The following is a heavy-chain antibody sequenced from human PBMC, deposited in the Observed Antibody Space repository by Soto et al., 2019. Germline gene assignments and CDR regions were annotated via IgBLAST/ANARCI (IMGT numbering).Heavy chain of an antibody. CDR1: GYTFTSYG. CDR3: ARERGGVVVAATYYYYYGMDV. D-gene: IGHD2-15*01. CDR2: ISAYNGNT. Sequence: QVQLVQSGAEVKKPGASVKVSCKASGYTFTSYGISWVRQAPGQGLEWMGWISAYNGNTNYAQKLQGRVTMTTDTSTSTAYMELRSLRSDDTAVYYCARERGGVVVAATYYYYYGMDVWGQGTTVTVSS. J-gene: IGHJ6*02. V-gene: IGHV1-18*01.